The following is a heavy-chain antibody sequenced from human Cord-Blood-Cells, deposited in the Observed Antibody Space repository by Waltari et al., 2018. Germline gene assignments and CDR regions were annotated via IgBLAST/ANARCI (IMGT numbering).Heavy chain of an antibody. D-gene: IGHD1-26*01. CDR2: ISYDGSNK. Sequence: QVQLVESGGGVVQPGRSLRLSCAASGFTFSSYAMHWVRQAPGKGLEWVAVISYDGSNKYSADSVKGRFTISRDNSKNTLYLQMNSLRAEDTAVYYCARGKGSPFDYWGQGTLVTVSS. J-gene: IGHJ4*02. V-gene: IGHV3-30-3*01. CDR3: ARGKGSPFDY. CDR1: GFTFSSYA.